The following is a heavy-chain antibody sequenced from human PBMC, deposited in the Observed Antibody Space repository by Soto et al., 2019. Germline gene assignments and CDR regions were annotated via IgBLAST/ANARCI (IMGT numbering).Heavy chain of an antibody. CDR1: GGSISNYY. J-gene: IGHJ5*02. Sequence: TLSLTCTVSGGSISNYYWSWIRQPPGKGLEWIRYIYYSGSTNYNPSLKSRVTISVDTSKNQFSLKLSSVTAADTAVYYCARNYYGSGSSMGDWFDPWGQGTLVTVSS. V-gene: IGHV4-59*01. CDR2: IYYSGST. CDR3: ARNYYGSGSSMGDWFDP. D-gene: IGHD3-10*01.